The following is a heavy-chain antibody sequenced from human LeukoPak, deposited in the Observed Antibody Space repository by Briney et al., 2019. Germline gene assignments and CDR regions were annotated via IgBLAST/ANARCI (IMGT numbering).Heavy chain of an antibody. CDR2: IRYDGSNK. J-gene: IGHJ4*02. Sequence: PGGSLRLSCAASGFTFSSYGMHWVRQAPGKGLEWVAFIRYDGSNKYYADSVKGRFTISRDNPKNTLYLQMNSLRAEDTAVYYCAREGGYSGSYRDCYFDYWGQGTLVTVSS. CDR3: AREGGYSGSYRDCYFDY. V-gene: IGHV3-30*02. CDR1: GFTFSSYG. D-gene: IGHD1-26*01.